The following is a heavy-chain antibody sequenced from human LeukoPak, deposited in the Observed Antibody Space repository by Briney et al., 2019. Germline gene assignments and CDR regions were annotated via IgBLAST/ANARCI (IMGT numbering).Heavy chain of an antibody. CDR1: GGSFSGYY. CDR2: INHSGST. V-gene: IGHV4-34*01. D-gene: IGHD3-10*01. CDR3: ARHLWFGELYFDY. J-gene: IGHJ4*02. Sequence: PSETLSLTCAVYGGSFSGYYWSWIRQPPGKGLEWIGEINHSGSTYYNPSLKSRVTISVDTSKNQFSLKLSSVTAADTAVYYCARHLWFGELYFDYWGQGTLVTVSS.